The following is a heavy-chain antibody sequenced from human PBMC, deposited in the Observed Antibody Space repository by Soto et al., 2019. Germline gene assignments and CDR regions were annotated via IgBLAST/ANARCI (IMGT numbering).Heavy chain of an antibody. V-gene: IGHV4-34*01. D-gene: IGHD3-10*01. J-gene: IGHJ4*02. CDR3: ARGGIYGSGSYHQKYYFDY. CDR2: INHSGST. CDR1: GGSFSDYY. Sequence: SQTHSLTYAVYGGSFSDYYWSWIRQPPGKGLEWIGEINHSGSTNYNPSLKSRVTISVDTSKNQFSLKLSSVTAADTAVYYCARGGIYGSGSYHQKYYFDYWGQGTLVTVSS.